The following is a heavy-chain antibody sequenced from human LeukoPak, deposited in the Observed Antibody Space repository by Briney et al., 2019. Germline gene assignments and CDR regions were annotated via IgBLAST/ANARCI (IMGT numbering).Heavy chain of an antibody. CDR2: INHSGST. D-gene: IGHD5-12*01. J-gene: IGHJ5*02. CDR1: GGSFSGYY. CDR3: ARGGPGTHVDIVATITVVRSSLFDP. Sequence: SETLSLTCTVYGGSFSGYYWSWIRQPPGKGLEGMGEINHSGSTNYNPSLKSRGTISVDPSKNQFSLKLSSVTAADTAVYYCARGGPGTHVDIVATITVVRSSLFDPWGQGTLVTVSS. V-gene: IGHV4-34*01.